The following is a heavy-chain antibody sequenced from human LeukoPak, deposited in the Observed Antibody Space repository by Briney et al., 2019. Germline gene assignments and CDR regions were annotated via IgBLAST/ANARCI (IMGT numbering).Heavy chain of an antibody. CDR3: ARDSDSSGHYYMDYFDY. Sequence: GGSLRLSCAASGFTFTTYAMNWVRQAPGKGLEWVPSISSSSRDINYADSVKGRFTISRDNAWNSLYLQMNSLRAEDTAVYYCARDSDSSGHYYMDYFDYWGQGALVTVSS. J-gene: IGHJ4*02. CDR2: ISSSSRDI. CDR1: GFTFTTYA. V-gene: IGHV3-21*01. D-gene: IGHD3-22*01.